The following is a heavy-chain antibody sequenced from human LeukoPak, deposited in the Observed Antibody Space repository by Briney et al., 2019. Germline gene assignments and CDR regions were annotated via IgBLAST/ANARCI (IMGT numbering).Heavy chain of an antibody. D-gene: IGHD6-13*01. CDR2: IKEDGSDK. Sequence: GGSLRLSCAASGFTYSTYWMTWVRQAPGKGLEWVANIKEDGSDKYYVDSVKGRFTISRDNAESSLYLQMNGLRAEDTAVYFCARDSGWFRFDSWGQGTLVTVSS. V-gene: IGHV3-7*03. CDR1: GFTYSTYW. J-gene: IGHJ4*02. CDR3: ARDSGWFRFDS.